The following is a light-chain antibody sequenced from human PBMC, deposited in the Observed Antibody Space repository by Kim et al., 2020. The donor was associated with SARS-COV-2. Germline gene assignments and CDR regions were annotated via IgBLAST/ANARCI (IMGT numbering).Light chain of an antibody. CDR1: SSDVGSYNF. CDR3: TSFAATNIDV. CDR2: EVN. Sequence: QSALTQPPSASGSPGQSVTISCTGTSSDVGSYNFVSWYQQYPGKAPKLMIYEVNKRPSGVPDRFSGSKSGNTASLTVSGLQAEDEADYYCTSFAATNIDVFGTGTKVTVL. V-gene: IGLV2-8*01. J-gene: IGLJ1*01.